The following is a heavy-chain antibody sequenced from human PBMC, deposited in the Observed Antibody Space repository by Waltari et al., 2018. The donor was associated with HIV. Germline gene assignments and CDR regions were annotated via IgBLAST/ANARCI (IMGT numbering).Heavy chain of an antibody. CDR1: GGSFSGYH. D-gene: IGHD3-16*01. J-gene: IGHJ5*02. Sequence: QVQLQQWGTGLVKPSETLSLTCAVYGGSFSGYHWSWIRQSPGRGLEWIGDINHRGTTNYNPSLKSRVTVSSDASKNQFSLRVTSVTAADTAVYYCARREDGLLYNYNGNWFDPWGQGNLVIVSS. V-gene: IGHV4-34*01. CDR2: INHRGTT. CDR3: ARREDGLLYNYNGNWFDP.